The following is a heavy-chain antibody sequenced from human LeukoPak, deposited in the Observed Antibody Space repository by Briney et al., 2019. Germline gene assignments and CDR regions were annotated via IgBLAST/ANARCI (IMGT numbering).Heavy chain of an antibody. CDR2: INHSGST. J-gene: IGHJ4*02. CDR3: ARGGRLLWFGELSPFDY. D-gene: IGHD3-10*01. V-gene: IGHV4-34*01. Sequence: SETLSLTCAIYGGSFSGYYWSWIRQPPGRGLEWIGEINHSGSTNYNPSLKSRVTISVDASKNQFSLKLSSVTAADTAVYYCARGGRLLWFGELSPFDYWGQGTLVTVSS. CDR1: GGSFSGYY.